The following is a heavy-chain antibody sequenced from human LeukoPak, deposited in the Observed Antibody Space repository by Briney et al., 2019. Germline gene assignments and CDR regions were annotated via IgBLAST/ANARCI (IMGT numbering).Heavy chain of an antibody. D-gene: IGHD3-22*01. CDR2: INPNSGGT. CDR1: GYTFTGYY. CDR3: ARVSYYYDSTLYGY. V-gene: IGHV1-2*06. Sequence: GASVKVSCKAFGYTFTGYYMHWVRQAPGQGLEWMGRINPNSGGTNYAQKFQGRVTMTRDTSISTAYMELSRLRSDDTAVYYCARVSYYYDSTLYGYWGQGTLVTVSS. J-gene: IGHJ4*02.